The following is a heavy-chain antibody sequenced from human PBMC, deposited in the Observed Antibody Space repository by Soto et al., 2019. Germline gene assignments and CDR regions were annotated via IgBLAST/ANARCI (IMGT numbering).Heavy chain of an antibody. J-gene: IGHJ4*02. Sequence: ASVKVSCKASGGTFSSYTISWVRQAPGQGLEWMGRIIPILGIANYAQKFQGRVTITADKSTSTAYMELRSLRSDDTAVYYCARIVDTAMAEPWGQGTLVTVSS. D-gene: IGHD5-18*01. V-gene: IGHV1-69*02. CDR1: GGTFSSYT. CDR2: IIPILGIA. CDR3: ARIVDTAMAEP.